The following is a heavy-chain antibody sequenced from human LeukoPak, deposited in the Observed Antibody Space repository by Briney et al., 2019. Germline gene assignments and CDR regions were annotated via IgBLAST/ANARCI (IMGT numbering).Heavy chain of an antibody. CDR2: VYSSGST. CDR3: ARNGAYYDFWSGYYTPPYYYYGMDV. J-gene: IGHJ6*02. D-gene: IGHD3-3*01. V-gene: IGHV4-59*01. CDR1: GGSISSFY. Sequence: PSETLSLTCTVSGGSISSFYWNWIRRPPGKGLEWIGSVYSSGSTNYNPSLKSRVTTSVDTSKNQFSLKLSSVTAADTAVYYCARNGAYYDFWSGYYTPPYYYYGMDVWGQGTTVTVSS.